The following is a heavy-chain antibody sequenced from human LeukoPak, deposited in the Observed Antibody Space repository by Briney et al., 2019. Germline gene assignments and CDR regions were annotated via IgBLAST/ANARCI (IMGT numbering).Heavy chain of an antibody. CDR3: TRGRAAGD. CDR2: VSPDSGDT. Sequence: ASVKVSCTASGYTFTNNDINWVRQAPGQGIEWMGWVSPDSGDTGSAPNFRGRVTMTTDTSINTAYMELTSLTSKDTAIYYCTRGRAAGDWGQGTLVTVS. V-gene: IGHV1-8*01. CDR1: GYTFTNND. J-gene: IGHJ4*02. D-gene: IGHD6-19*01.